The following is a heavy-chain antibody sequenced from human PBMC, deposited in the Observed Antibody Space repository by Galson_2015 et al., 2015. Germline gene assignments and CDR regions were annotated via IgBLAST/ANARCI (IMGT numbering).Heavy chain of an antibody. V-gene: IGHV3-33*01. CDR3: ARDGGILGVKTGVTYYFDY. D-gene: IGHD3-3*01. CDR1: GFTFSSYG. J-gene: IGHJ4*02. Sequence: SLRLSCAASGFTFSSYGMHWVRQAPGKGLEWVAVTWYDGSSKYYAGSVKGRFTISRDNSKNTLYLQMNSLRAEDTAVYYCARDGGILGVKTGVTYYFDYWGQGTLVTVSS. CDR2: TWYDGSSK.